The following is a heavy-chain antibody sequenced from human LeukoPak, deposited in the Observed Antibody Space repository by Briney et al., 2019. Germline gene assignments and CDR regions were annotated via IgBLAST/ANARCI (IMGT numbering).Heavy chain of an antibody. Sequence: GGSLRLSCSASGFTFSSYALHWVRQAPGKGLESVSAISSNGGSTSYADSVKGRFTISRDNSKKTLYLQMNSLRPEDTAVYYCARCTASCYANAFDVWGQGTLLTVSS. V-gene: IGHV3-64*04. CDR2: ISSNGGST. CDR3: ARCTASCYANAFDV. CDR1: GFTFSSYA. J-gene: IGHJ3*01. D-gene: IGHD2-2*01.